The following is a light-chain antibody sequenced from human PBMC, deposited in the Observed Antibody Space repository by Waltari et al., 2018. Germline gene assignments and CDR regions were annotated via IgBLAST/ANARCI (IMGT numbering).Light chain of an antibody. V-gene: IGKV1-12*01. CDR3: QQATSFPPT. CDR2: SVS. Sequence: DIQMTQSPSSVSASVGDRVTLTCRASQDITGWLAWYQQKPGKGPKMLIYSVSTLQSGVPTRFSGSGSGTKFTLTIASLQSEDSGTYYCQQATSFPPTFGGGTKVE. CDR1: QDITGW. J-gene: IGKJ4*01.